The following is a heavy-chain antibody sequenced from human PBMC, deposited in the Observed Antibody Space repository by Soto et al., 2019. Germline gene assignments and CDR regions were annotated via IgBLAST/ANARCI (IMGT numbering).Heavy chain of an antibody. V-gene: IGHV3-30-3*01. CDR2: ISYDGSNK. D-gene: IGHD3-10*01. CDR1: GFSFSTYA. J-gene: IGHJ6*02. Sequence: QVQLVESGGGVVQPGRSLRLSCAASGFSFSTYAMHWVRQAPGKGLEWVAVISYDGSNKYYAASVKGRFCISRDNSKNMQDLQTTRLRTEETAVYYCAGVSVGATYYYYGLDVWGQGRTVTLSS. CDR3: AGVSVGATYYYYGLDV.